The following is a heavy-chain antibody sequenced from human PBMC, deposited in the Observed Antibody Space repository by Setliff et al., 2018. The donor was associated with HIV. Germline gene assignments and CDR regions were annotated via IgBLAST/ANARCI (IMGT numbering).Heavy chain of an antibody. V-gene: IGHV4-34*01. J-gene: IGHJ4*02. Sequence: PSETLSLTCAVYGGSFSGYYWTWIRQSPGKGLEWIGEISDRGSVNYNPSLKSRVTISVVTSKSHFSLKMTSVTAADTAIYYCARGALSLTMTKLLSFFDSWGQGTQVTVSS. CDR2: ISDRGSV. CDR1: GGSFSGYY. CDR3: ARGALSLTMTKLLSFFDS. D-gene: IGHD3-22*01.